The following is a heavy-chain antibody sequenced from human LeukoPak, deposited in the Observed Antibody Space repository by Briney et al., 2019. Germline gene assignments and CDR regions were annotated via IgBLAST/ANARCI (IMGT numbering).Heavy chain of an antibody. V-gene: IGHV3-30-3*01. J-gene: IGHJ5*02. Sequence: GGSLRLSCAASGFTFSSYAMHWVRQAPGKGLEWVAVISYDGSNKYYADSVKGRFTISRDTSKNTLYLQMNSLRAEDTAVYYCAREPDPWGQGTLVTVSS. CDR3: AREPDP. CDR1: GFTFSSYA. CDR2: ISYDGSNK.